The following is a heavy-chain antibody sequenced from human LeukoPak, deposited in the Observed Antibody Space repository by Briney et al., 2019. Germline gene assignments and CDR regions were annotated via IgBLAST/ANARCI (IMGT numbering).Heavy chain of an antibody. CDR3: ATNPSGHL. D-gene: IGHD3-10*01. J-gene: IGHJ5*02. V-gene: IGHV4-34*01. CDR1: GGSFSGYY. CDR2: INHSGST. Sequence: SETLFLTCAIYGGSFSGYYWSWIRQPPGKGLEWIGEINHSGSTNYNPSLKSRVTMSVDTSKNQFSLKLTSVTAADTAVYYCATNPSGHLWGQGTLVTVSS.